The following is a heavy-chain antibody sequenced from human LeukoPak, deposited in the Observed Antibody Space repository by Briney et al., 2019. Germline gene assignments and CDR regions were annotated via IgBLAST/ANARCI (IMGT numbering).Heavy chain of an antibody. Sequence: GGSLRLSCAASGFTFSSYGMHWVRQAPGKGLEWVAVIWCDGSNKYYADSVKGRFTISRDNSKNTLYLQMNSLRAEDTAVYYCARDPRAYCGGDCYYYFDYWGQGTLVTVSS. CDR3: ARDPRAYCGGDCYYYFDY. J-gene: IGHJ4*02. D-gene: IGHD2-21*02. V-gene: IGHV3-33*01. CDR1: GFTFSSYG. CDR2: IWCDGSNK.